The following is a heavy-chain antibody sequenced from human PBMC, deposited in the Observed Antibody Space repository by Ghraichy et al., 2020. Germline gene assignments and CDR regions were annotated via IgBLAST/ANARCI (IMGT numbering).Heavy chain of an antibody. CDR1: GFIFSSYY. V-gene: IGHV3-7*04. CDR2: IKHDESEK. J-gene: IGHJ4*02. D-gene: IGHD5-18*01. CDR3: ARGGYNYGSNPIDY. Sequence: GASLRLSCAASGFIFSSYYMTWVRQVPGKGLEWVANIKHDESEKYYVDSVKGRFTISRDNAKNSLYLQMNSLRPDDTAVYYCARGGYNYGSNPIDYWCQGPLVVVSS.